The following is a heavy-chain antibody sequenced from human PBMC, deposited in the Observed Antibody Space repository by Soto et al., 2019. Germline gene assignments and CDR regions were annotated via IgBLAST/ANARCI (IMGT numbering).Heavy chain of an antibody. J-gene: IGHJ6*03. CDR3: SRHQRRYFDLGYFHYMYV. CDR1: GHRFTSYW. D-gene: IGHD3-9*01. V-gene: IGHV5-51*01. CDR2: IYPGDSDT. Sequence: GASLKISCKGSGHRFTSYWIAWVRQMNGKGLEWMGIIYPGDSDTRYSPSFQGQVTISADKSISTAYLQWSSLKASDTAMYYCSRHQRRYFDLGYFHYMYVWVKGTTVTVSS.